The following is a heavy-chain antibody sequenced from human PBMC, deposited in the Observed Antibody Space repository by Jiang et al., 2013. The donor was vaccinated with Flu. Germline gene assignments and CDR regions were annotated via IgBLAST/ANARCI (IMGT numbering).Heavy chain of an antibody. CDR3: ARDLTRITMIVVVITGYGMDV. V-gene: IGHV1-46*01. D-gene: IGHD3-22*01. CDR1: GYTFTSYY. CDR2: INPSGGST. Sequence: SVKVSCKASGYTFTSYYMHWVRQAPGQGLEWMGIINPSGGSTSYAQKFQGRVTMTRDTSTSTVYMELSSLRSEDTAVYYCARDLTRITMIVVVITGYGMDVWGQGTTVTVSS. J-gene: IGHJ6*02.